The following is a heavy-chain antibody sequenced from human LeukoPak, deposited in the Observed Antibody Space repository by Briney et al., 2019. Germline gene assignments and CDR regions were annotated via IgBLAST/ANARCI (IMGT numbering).Heavy chain of an antibody. CDR1: GYTFTGYY. V-gene: IGHV1-2*02. J-gene: IGHJ4*02. CDR2: INPNSGGT. Sequence: ASVKVSCKASGYTFTGYYMRWVRQAPGQGLEWMGWINPNSGGTNYAQKFQGRVTMTRDTSISTAYMELSRLRSDDTAVYYCARDVTRRRVYDSSGYYQGWGQGTLVTVSS. D-gene: IGHD3-22*01. CDR3: ARDVTRRRVYDSSGYYQG.